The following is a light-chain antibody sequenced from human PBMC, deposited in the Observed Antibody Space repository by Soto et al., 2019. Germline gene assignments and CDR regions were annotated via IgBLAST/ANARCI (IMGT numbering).Light chain of an antibody. V-gene: IGKV1-5*01. Sequence: DIQMAQAPSTLSASVGDRVTITCRASQSISRRLAWYQQKPGKAPKLLIYDAYSLESGVPSRFSGTGSGAEFTLTISSLQPEDFATYYCQQYNHYSGLTFGGGTKVEI. CDR3: QQYNHYSGLT. CDR2: DAY. CDR1: QSISRR. J-gene: IGKJ4*01.